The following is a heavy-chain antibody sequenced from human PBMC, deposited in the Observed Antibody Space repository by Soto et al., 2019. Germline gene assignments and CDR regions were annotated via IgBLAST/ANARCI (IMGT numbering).Heavy chain of an antibody. CDR1: GFTFSGYW. Sequence: LRLSCEASGFTFSGYWMSWVRQAPGKGLEWVADIKHDGSVQYYVDSVKGRFTISRDNAKKLLYLQMNGLRAEDTALYYCARAPYSNGWYSFDLWGQGTLVTVSS. V-gene: IGHV3-7*03. CDR3: ARAPYSNGWYSFDL. D-gene: IGHD4-4*01. CDR2: IKHDGSVQ. J-gene: IGHJ4*02.